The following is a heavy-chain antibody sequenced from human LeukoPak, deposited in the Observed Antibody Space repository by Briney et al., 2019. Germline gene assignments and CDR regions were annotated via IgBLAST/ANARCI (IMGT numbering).Heavy chain of an antibody. CDR2: VFHTVIT. J-gene: IGHJ6*03. CDR3: ARHGGRGYYYYMDV. CDR1: GYSISSGYY. V-gene: IGHV4-38-2*02. Sequence: SETLSLTCTVSGYSISSGYYWGWIRQSPGKGLEWIGSVFHTVITYYNPSLTSRLGISVDTSKNQFSLKLSSVTAADTAVYYCARHGGRGYYYYMDVWGKGTTVTVSS. D-gene: IGHD3-10*01.